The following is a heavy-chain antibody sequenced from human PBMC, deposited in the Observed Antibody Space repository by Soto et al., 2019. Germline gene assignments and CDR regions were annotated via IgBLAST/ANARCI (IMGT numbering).Heavy chain of an antibody. J-gene: IGHJ6*01. Sequence: SETLSLTCVVSSYSISSGFFWAWIRQPPGKGLEWVGSICNTGDTHYNPSLRSQVSMSVDTSKSQFSLRLTSLTAADTAVYFCARDTNRRDLWG. CDR3: ARDTNRRDL. V-gene: IGHV4-38-2*02. CDR1: SYSISSGFF. CDR2: ICNTGDT. D-gene: IGHD2-8*01.